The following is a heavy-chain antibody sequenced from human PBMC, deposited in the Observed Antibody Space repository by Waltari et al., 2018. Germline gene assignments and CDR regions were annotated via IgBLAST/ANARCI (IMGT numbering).Heavy chain of an antibody. CDR3: ARRIAAAGYFDY. J-gene: IGHJ4*02. V-gene: IGHV4-39*01. Sequence: QLQLQESGPGLVKPSETLSLTCTVSGGSIRSSSSYWGWIRQPPGKGLEWIGSIYYSGSTNYNPSLKSRVTISVDTSKNQFSLKLSSVTAADTAVYYCARRIAAAGYFDYWGQGTLVTVSS. CDR2: IYYSGST. CDR1: GGSIRSSSSY. D-gene: IGHD6-13*01.